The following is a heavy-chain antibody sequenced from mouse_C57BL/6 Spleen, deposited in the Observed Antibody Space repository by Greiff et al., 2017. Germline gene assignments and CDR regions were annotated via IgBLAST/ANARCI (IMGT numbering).Heavy chain of an antibody. V-gene: IGHV1-50*01. D-gene: IGHD1-1*01. J-gene: IGHJ4*01. CDR1: GYTFTSYW. CDR2: IDPSDSYT. CDR3: ALRYYYAMDY. Sequence: VQLQQPGAELVKPGASVKLSCKASGYTFTSYWMQWVKQRPGQGLEWIGEIDPSDSYTNYNQKFKGKATLTVDTSSSTAYMQLSSLTSEDSAVYYCALRYYYAMDYWGQGTSVTVSS.